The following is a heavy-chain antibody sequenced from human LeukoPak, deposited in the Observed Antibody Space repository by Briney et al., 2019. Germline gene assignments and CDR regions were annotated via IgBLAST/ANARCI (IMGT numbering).Heavy chain of an antibody. CDR3: ARGDSSGWYLDY. Sequence: SSETLSLTCAVYGGSFSGYYWSWIRQPPGKGLEWIEEINHSGSTIYNPSLKSRVTISVGTSKNQFSLKLSSVTAADTAVYYCARGDSSGWYLDYWGQGTLVTVSS. D-gene: IGHD6-19*01. CDR2: INHSGST. CDR1: GGSFSGYY. V-gene: IGHV4-34*01. J-gene: IGHJ4*02.